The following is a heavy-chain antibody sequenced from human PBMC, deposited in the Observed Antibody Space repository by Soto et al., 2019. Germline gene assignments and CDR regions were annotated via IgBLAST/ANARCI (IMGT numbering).Heavy chain of an antibody. J-gene: IGHJ4*02. CDR3: ARIRIAAAGNYFDY. CDR2: VFSNDEK. V-gene: IGHV2-26*01. CDR1: GFLLNNGRMG. D-gene: IGHD6-13*01. Sequence: SGPTLVNPTETLTLTCSVSGFLLNNGRMGVSWIRQPPGKALEWLAHVFSNDEKSYSASLKSRVTISKDTSKSQVVLTMTNMDPVDTATYYCARIRIAAAGNYFDYWGQGTLVTVS.